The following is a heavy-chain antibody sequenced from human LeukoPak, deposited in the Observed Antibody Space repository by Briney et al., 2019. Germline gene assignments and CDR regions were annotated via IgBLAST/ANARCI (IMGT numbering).Heavy chain of an antibody. Sequence: GGSLRLSCAASGFTFSSYDMSWVRQAPGKGLGWVSAISGSGGSTYYADSVKGRFTISRDNSKNTLYLQMNNLRAEDTAVYYCAKDTYSGSYYDYWGQGTLVTVSS. CDR3: AKDTYSGSYYDY. CDR2: ISGSGGST. J-gene: IGHJ4*02. V-gene: IGHV3-23*01. CDR1: GFTFSSYD. D-gene: IGHD1-26*01.